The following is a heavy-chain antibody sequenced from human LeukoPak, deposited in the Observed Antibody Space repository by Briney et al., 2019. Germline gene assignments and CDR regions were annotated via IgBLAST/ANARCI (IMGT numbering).Heavy chain of an antibody. CDR2: IYYSGST. V-gene: IGHV4-39*01. J-gene: IGHJ4*02. CDR1: GGSISSSSYY. D-gene: IGHD2-2*02. Sequence: SETLSLTCTVSGGSISSSSYYWGWIRQPPGKGLEWIGRIYYSGSTYYNPSLKIRVTISVDTSKNQFSLKLSSVTAADTAVYYCAAYCSSSSCYNKVATIDFSYWGQGTLVTVSS. CDR3: AAYCSSSSCYNKVATIDFSY.